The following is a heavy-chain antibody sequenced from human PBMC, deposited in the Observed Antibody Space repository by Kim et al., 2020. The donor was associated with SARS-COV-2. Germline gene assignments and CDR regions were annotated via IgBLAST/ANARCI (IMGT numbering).Heavy chain of an antibody. CDR2: IIPIFGTA. J-gene: IGHJ4*02. CDR1: GGTFSSYA. Sequence: SVKVSCKASGGTFSSYAISWVRQAPGQGLEWMGGIIPIFGTANYAQKFQGRVTITADESTSTAYMELSSLRSEDTAVYYCARGGLLGLRWNSVGFDYWGQGTLVTVSS. V-gene: IGHV1-69*13. CDR3: ARGGLLGLRWNSVGFDY. D-gene: IGHD4-17*01.